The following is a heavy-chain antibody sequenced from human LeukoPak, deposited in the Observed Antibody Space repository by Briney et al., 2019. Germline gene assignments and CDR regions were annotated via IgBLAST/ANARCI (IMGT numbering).Heavy chain of an antibody. Sequence: PSQTLSLTCTVSGGSISSGGYYWSWIRQHPGKGLEWIGYIYYSGSTYYNPSLKSRVTISVDTSKNQFSLKLSSVTAADTAVYYCAREGQGYDFWSGYLSTPMYNWFDPWGQGTLVTVSS. CDR1: GGSISSGGYY. CDR3: AREGQGYDFWSGYLSTPMYNWFDP. CDR2: IYYSGST. J-gene: IGHJ5*02. D-gene: IGHD3-3*01. V-gene: IGHV4-31*03.